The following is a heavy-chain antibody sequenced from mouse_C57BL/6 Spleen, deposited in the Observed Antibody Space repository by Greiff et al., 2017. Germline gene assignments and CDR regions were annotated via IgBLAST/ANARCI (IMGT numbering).Heavy chain of an antibody. CDR1: GFNIKDDY. V-gene: IGHV14-4*01. D-gene: IGHD2-2*01. J-gene: IGHJ1*03. CDR2: IDPENGDT. Sequence: EVQLQQSGAELVRPGASVKLSCTASGFNIKDDYMHWVKQRPEQGLEWIGWIDPENGDTEYASKFQGKATITADTSSNTAYLQLSSLTSEDTAVYYCTTCGYYGNFDVWGTGTTVTVSS. CDR3: TTCGYYGNFDV.